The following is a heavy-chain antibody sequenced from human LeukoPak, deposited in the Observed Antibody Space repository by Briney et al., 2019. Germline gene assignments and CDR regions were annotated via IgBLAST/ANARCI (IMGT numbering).Heavy chain of an antibody. CDR1: GGSISSGGYS. CDR3: ARASSSTSLANWFDP. CDR2: IYHSGST. D-gene: IGHD2-2*01. V-gene: IGHV4-30-2*01. Sequence: SQTLSLTCAVSGGSISSGGYSWSWIRQPPGKGLEWIGYIYHSGSTYYNPSLKSRVTISVDRSKNQFSLKLSSVTAADTAVYYCARASSSTSLANWFDPWGQGTLVTVSS. J-gene: IGHJ5*02.